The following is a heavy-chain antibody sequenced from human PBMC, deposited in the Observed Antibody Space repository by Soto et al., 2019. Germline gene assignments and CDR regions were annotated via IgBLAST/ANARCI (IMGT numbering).Heavy chain of an antibody. CDR1: GGSISSGGYY. CDR3: ARDVRGVIRTLYFYYGMDV. V-gene: IGHV4-31*03. Sequence: SETLSLTCTVSGGSISSGGYYWSWIRQHPGKGLEWIGYIYYSGSTYYNPSLKSRVTISVDTSKNQFSLKLSSVTAADTAVYYCARDVRGVIRTLYFYYGMDVWGQGTTVTVS. J-gene: IGHJ6*02. CDR2: IYYSGST. D-gene: IGHD3-10*02.